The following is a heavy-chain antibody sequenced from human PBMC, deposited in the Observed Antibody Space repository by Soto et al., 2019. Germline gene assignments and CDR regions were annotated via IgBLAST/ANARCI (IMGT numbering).Heavy chain of an antibody. V-gene: IGHV5-51*01. CDR2: IYPGDSDT. CDR3: ARAMVRGVPNWFDP. J-gene: IGHJ5*02. D-gene: IGHD3-10*01. CDR1: GYSFTSYW. Sequence: GACLKISCQGSGYSFTSYWIGWVRRMPGKGLEWMGIIYPGDSDTRYSPSFQGQVTISADKSISTAYLQWSSLKASDTAMYYCARAMVRGVPNWFDPWGQGTLVTVSS.